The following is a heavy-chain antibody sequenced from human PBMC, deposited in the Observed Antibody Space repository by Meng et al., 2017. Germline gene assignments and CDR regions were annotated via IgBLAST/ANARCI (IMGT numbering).Heavy chain of an antibody. CDR2: IYTSGNT. J-gene: IGHJ4*02. Sequence: ESLKISCTVSDDSISNYYWSWIRQPAGKGLEWIGRIYTSGNTNYNPSLKSRVTMSVDTSKNQFSLNLSSVTAADTAVYYCARDLVMGGEWAFDYWGQGKLVTVSS. D-gene: IGHD2-8*02. CDR1: DDSISNYY. V-gene: IGHV4-4*07. CDR3: ARDLVMGGEWAFDY.